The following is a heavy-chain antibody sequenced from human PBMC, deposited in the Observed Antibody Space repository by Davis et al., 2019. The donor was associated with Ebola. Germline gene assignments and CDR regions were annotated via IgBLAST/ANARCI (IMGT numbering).Heavy chain of an antibody. V-gene: IGHV3-33*01. Sequence: GESLKISCAASGFTFGRYGMHWVRQAPGKGLQWVAVIWFDGSNTNYADSVKGRFTISRDNSMNTLYLEMNRLRADDTAVYYCARDRCGSDNCYLVNNWFDPWGQGTLVTVSS. CDR3: ARDRCGSDNCYLVNNWFDP. CDR2: IWFDGSNT. D-gene: IGHD2-2*01. CDR1: GFTFGRYG. J-gene: IGHJ5*02.